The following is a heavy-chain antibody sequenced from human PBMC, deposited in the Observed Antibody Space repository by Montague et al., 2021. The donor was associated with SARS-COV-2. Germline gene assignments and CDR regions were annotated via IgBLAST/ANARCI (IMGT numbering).Heavy chain of an antibody. V-gene: IGHV4-34*01. D-gene: IGHD6-19*01. CDR2: INHSGIT. J-gene: IGHJ4*02. Sequence: SETLSLTCAVSGGSFSDYYWSWIRQPPGEGLEWIADINHSGITNXNPSFKGRVTISVDTPKNQFSLKLSSVTAAHTAVYYCARGSRQWLVRPPHYYYFDYWGQGTLVTVSS. CDR1: GGSFSDYY. CDR3: ARGSRQWLVRPPHYYYFDY.